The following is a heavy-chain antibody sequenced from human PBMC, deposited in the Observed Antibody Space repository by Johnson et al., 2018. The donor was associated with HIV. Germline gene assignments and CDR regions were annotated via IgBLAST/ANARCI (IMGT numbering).Heavy chain of an antibody. D-gene: IGHD3-10*01. CDR2: LNGDGSRT. CDR3: V. J-gene: IGHJ3*01. V-gene: IGHV3-11*05. CDR1: GFTFSDHY. Sequence: QVQLVESGGGLVNPGGSLRLSCAASGFTFSDHYMSWIRQAPGKGLEWGSRLNGDGSRTSYADSVKGRFTIARDNAEDTALYYCARAPEVRGVDAFDVWGQGTMVTVSS.